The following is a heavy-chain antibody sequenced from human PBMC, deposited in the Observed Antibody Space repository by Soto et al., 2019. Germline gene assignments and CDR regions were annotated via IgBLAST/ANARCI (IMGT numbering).Heavy chain of an antibody. V-gene: IGHV4-30-2*01. D-gene: IGHD6-6*01. J-gene: IGHJ6*02. CDR2: IDDSGST. Sequence: PSETLSLTCAVSGDSISRGGYSWTWIRQPPGKALEWIGNIDDSGSTSYNPSLKSRVTMSVDTSKNQFSLRLTSVTAADTAVYFCARGSSSYYDYGMDVWGQGTTVTVSS. CDR1: GDSISRGGYS. CDR3: ARGSSSYYDYGMDV.